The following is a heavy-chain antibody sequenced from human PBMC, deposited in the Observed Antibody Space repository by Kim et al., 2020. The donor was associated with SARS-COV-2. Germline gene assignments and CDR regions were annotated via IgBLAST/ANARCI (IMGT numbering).Heavy chain of an antibody. Sequence: SETLSLTCAVYGGSFSGYYWSWIRQPSGKGLEWIGEINHSGSTNYNPSLKSRVTISVDTSKNQFSLKLSSVTAADTAVYYCARFSVLYYYYGMDVWGQGT. CDR3: ARFSVLYYYYGMDV. D-gene: IGHD3-10*01. CDR2: INHSGST. J-gene: IGHJ6*02. CDR1: GGSFSGYY. V-gene: IGHV4-34*01.